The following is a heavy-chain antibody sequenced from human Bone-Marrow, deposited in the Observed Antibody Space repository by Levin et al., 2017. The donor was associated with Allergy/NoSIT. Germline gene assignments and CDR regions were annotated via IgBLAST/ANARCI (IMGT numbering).Heavy chain of an antibody. CDR2: IKQDGSEK. J-gene: IGHJ6*02. CDR1: GFTFSSYW. Sequence: PGGSLRLSCAASGFTFSSYWMSWVRQAPGKGLEWVANIKQDGSEKYYVDSVKGRFTISRDNAKNSLYLQMNSLRAEDTAVYYCARVGSPSPVDTAMVITGYYYYYGMDVWGQGTTVTVSS. D-gene: IGHD5-18*01. V-gene: IGHV3-7*01. CDR3: ARVGSPSPVDTAMVITGYYYYYGMDV.